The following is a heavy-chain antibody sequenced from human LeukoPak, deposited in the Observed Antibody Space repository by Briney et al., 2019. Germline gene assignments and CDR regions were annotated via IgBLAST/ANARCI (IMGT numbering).Heavy chain of an antibody. J-gene: IGHJ5*02. CDR1: GYTLTELS. CDR2: FDPEDGET. D-gene: IGHD3-10*01. Sequence: ASVKVSCKVSGYTLTELSMHWVRQAPGKGLEWMGGFDPEDGETIYAQKFQGRVTMTEDTSTDTAYMELSSLRSEDTAVYYCATALMVRGPILSYYRVNWFDPWGQGTLVTVSS. CDR3: ATALMVRGPILSYYRVNWFDP. V-gene: IGHV1-24*01.